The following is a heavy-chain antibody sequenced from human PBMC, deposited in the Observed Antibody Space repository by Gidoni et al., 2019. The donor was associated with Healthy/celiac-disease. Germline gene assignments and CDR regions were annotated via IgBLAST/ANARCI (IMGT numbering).Heavy chain of an antibody. CDR3: AKDLLRLGGWPKMFDY. D-gene: IGHD6-19*01. CDR2: ISGSGGST. J-gene: IGHJ4*02. V-gene: IGHV3-23*01. Sequence: EVQLLESGGGLVQPGGSLSLSCAASGFTFSSYAMSWVRQAPGKGLEWVSAISGSGGSTYYADPVKGRFTISRDNSKNTLYLQMNSLRAEDTAVYYCAKDLLRLGGWPKMFDYWGQGTLVTVSS. CDR1: GFTFSSYA.